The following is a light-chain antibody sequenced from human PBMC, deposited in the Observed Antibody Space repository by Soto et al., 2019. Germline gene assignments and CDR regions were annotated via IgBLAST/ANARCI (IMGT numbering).Light chain of an antibody. J-gene: IGKJ2*01. CDR1: QSVSSN. Sequence: EIVMTQSPATLSVSPGERATLSCRASQSVSSNLAWYQQKPGQAPRLLIYGASTRATGIPARLSGSGSGTELTLTISSLHAEDFAVYYCQQYNNWPYTFGQGTKLEI. CDR2: GAS. CDR3: QQYNNWPYT. V-gene: IGKV3-15*01.